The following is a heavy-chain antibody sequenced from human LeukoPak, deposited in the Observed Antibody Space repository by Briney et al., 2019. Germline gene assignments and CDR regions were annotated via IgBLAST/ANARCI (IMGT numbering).Heavy chain of an antibody. Sequence: GGSLRLSCAASGFTLGSYSMSWVRQAPGKGLEGVSFISSSGYIFYADSVKGRFTISRDNAKNALYLQMNSLRAEDTAVYYCAREGIAAAGAGDLYYCSGMDVWGQGTTVTVSS. CDR2: ISSSGYI. D-gene: IGHD6-13*01. J-gene: IGHJ6*02. CDR1: GFTLGSYS. CDR3: AREGIAAAGAGDLYYCSGMDV. V-gene: IGHV3-21*01.